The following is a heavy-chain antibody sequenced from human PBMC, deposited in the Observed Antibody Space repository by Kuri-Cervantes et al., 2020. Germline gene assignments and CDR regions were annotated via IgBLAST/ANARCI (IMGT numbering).Heavy chain of an antibody. CDR2: ISYDGSNK. V-gene: IGHV3-30*07. Sequence: GESLKISCAASGFTFSSYAMHWVRQAPGKGLEGVAVISYDGSNKYYADSVKGRFTISRDNSKNTLYLQMNSLRAEDTAVYYCARDWRYCSSTSCYAVRPGSFDYWGQGTLVTVSS. D-gene: IGHD2-2*01. J-gene: IGHJ4*02. CDR3: ARDWRYCSSTSCYAVRPGSFDY. CDR1: GFTFSSYA.